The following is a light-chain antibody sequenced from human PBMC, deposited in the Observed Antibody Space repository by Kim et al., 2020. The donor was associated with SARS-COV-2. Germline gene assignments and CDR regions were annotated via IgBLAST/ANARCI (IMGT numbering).Light chain of an antibody. CDR2: DAS. V-gene: IGKV3-11*01. CDR3: QQRGNWPPALT. J-gene: IGKJ4*01. Sequence: PGEGATLSCRASHSVGSSLAWYQQTPGQAPRLLIYDASIRATGIPDRFSGSGSGTEFTLTIGSLEPRDFAIYYCQQRGNWPPALTFGGGTKVDIK. CDR1: HSVGSS.